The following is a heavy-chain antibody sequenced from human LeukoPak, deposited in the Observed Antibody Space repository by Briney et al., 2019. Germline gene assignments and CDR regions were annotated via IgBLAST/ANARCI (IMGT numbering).Heavy chain of an antibody. D-gene: IGHD3-22*01. CDR1: GFTFSGYW. Sequence: GGSLRLSCAASGFTFSGYWMNWVRQAPGKGLEWVANIKKEGSEKYYVDSVKGRFTISRDNAKNSLYLQMNSLRADDTAVYYCATDYYDSSGYYTGTYWGQGTLVTASS. J-gene: IGHJ4*02. V-gene: IGHV3-7*03. CDR3: ATDYYDSSGYYTGTY. CDR2: IKKEGSEK.